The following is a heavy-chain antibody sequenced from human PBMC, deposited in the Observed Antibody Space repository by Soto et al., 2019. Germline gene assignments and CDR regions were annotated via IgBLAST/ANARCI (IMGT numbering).Heavy chain of an antibody. CDR3: ARDQGSSGYYPPYYYGMDV. CDR2: IIPIFGTA. V-gene: IGHV1-69*13. CDR1: GGTFSSYA. D-gene: IGHD3-22*01. Sequence: SVKVSCKASGGTFSSYAISWVRQAPGQGLEWMGGIIPIFGTANYAQKFQGRVTITADESTSTAYMELSSLRSEDTAVYYCARDQGSSGYYPPYYYGMDVWGQGTTVTVSS. J-gene: IGHJ6*02.